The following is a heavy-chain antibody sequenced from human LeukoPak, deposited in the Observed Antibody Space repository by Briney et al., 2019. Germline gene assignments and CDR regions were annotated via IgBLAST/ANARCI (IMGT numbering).Heavy chain of an antibody. CDR1: GGSNNNYY. D-gene: IGHD5-12*01. Sequence: SETLSLTCTVSGGSNNNYYWSWIRQPPGKGLDWIGYIFYSGSTNYNPSLKSRVTISVDTPKDQFSLKLSSVTAADTAVYYCARGGSSGYDPFDYWGQGTLVTVSS. V-gene: IGHV4-59*08. CDR2: IFYSGST. J-gene: IGHJ4*02. CDR3: ARGGSSGYDPFDY.